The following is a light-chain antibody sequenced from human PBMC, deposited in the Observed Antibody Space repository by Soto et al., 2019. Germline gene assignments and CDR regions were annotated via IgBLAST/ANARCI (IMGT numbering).Light chain of an antibody. J-gene: IGKJ1*01. CDR1: QSVLYSSNNKNY. CDR2: WAS. Sequence: DIVMTKSPDSLAVSLGERATINCKSSQSVLYSSNNKNYLSWYQQKPGQPPKLLIYWASSRESGVPDRFSGSGSGTNFALTISSLQADDVAVYYCQQFGFTPRTFGQGTKVEIK. V-gene: IGKV4-1*01. CDR3: QQFGFTPRT.